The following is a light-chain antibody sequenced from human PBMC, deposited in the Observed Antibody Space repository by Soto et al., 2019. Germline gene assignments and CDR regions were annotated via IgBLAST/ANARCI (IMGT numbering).Light chain of an antibody. J-gene: IGKJ4*01. Sequence: DIVMTQSPDSLAVSLGERATITCRSSQSVLYIPTNKNYVAWYQQKPGQPPKLLLYWASTRESGVPDRFSGSRSWTYFTLTISSLQAEDVAFYYCQQYYSSPRLGFGGGTKVEIK. CDR2: WAS. CDR3: QQYYSSPRLG. V-gene: IGKV4-1*01. CDR1: QSVLYIPTNKNY.